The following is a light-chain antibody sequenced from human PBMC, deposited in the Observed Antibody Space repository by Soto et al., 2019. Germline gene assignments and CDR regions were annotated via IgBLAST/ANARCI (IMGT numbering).Light chain of an antibody. CDR3: QQSYSTPDT. CDR1: QGIAPY. J-gene: IGKJ2*01. V-gene: IGKV1-27*01. Sequence: DVQMTQSPSSLSAFVGDRVTITCRASQGIAPYLAWFQQKPGKVPKLLIYATSTLQSGVPSRFSGSGSGTDFTLTINSLQPEDFATYYCQQSYSTPDTFGQGTKLEIE. CDR2: ATS.